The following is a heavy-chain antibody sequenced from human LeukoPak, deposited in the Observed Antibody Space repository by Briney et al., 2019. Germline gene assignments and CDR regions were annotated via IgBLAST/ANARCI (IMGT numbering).Heavy chain of an antibody. D-gene: IGHD2-2*01. CDR2: ISYDGSNK. J-gene: IGHJ6*02. CDR3: ARAGSTRDYYYYGMDV. Sequence: PGGSLRLSCAASGFTFSSYGMHWVRQAPGKGLEWVAVISYDGSNKYYADSVKGRFTISRDNSKNTLYLQMNSLRAEDTAVYYCARAGSTRDYYYYGMDVWGQGTTVTVSS. CDR1: GFTFSSYG. V-gene: IGHV3-30*03.